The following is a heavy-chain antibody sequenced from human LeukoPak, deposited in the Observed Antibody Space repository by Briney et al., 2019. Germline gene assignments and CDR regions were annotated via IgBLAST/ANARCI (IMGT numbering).Heavy chain of an antibody. Sequence: ASVKVSCNASGYIFTGYYMYWVRQSLGQGLEWMGWINPNSGDTNYAQKFHGRVTMTRDTSITTVYMELSRLRSDDTAVYYCVRYPGGDYPTDYWGQGTLVTVSS. CDR3: VRYPGGDYPTDY. D-gene: IGHD2-21*02. CDR1: GYIFTGYY. CDR2: INPNSGDT. V-gene: IGHV1-2*02. J-gene: IGHJ4*02.